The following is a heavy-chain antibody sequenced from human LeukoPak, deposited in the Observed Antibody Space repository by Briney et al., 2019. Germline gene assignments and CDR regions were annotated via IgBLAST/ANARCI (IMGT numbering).Heavy chain of an antibody. CDR1: DFSFITYH. Sequence: PAGSLRLSWAASDFSFITYHLSWIRQAPGKGLEWVSPSSGSGGRTYHADSVKGRFTISRDTNTLDLQMDSLGAEDTAVYYCAKSSTRYFFDYWGQGTLVTVSS. CDR3: AKSSTRYFFDY. CDR2: SSGSGGRT. J-gene: IGHJ4*02. V-gene: IGHV3-23*01.